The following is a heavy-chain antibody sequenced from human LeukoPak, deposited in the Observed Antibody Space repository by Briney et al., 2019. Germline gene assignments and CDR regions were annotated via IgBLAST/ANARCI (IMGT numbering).Heavy chain of an antibody. CDR3: ARVAVASLDYFDS. J-gene: IGHJ4*02. CDR1: GGTFSSYA. V-gene: IGHV1-69*10. D-gene: IGHD6-19*01. Sequence: GASVKVSCKASGGTFSSYAISSGRQVPGQQREWMGGIITILVIANYAQTFQGRVTITADKSTTTAYMEVSSLRSEDTAVYYCARVAVASLDYFDSWGQGTLVTVSS. CDR2: IITILVIA.